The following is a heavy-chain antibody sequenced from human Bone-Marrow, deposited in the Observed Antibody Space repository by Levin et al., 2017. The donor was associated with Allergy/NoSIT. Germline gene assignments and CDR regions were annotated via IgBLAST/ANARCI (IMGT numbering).Heavy chain of an antibody. J-gene: IGHJ5*02. CDR3: ARTWPFPNDLYGWFDP. D-gene: IGHD3/OR15-3a*01. V-gene: IGHV1-2*02. CDR2: INPNSGGT. CDR1: GYTFTGYY. Sequence: ASVKVSCKASGYTFTGYYMHWVRQAPGQGLEWMGWINPNSGGTNYAQKFQGRVTMTRDTSISTAYMELSRLRSDDTAVYYCARTWPFPNDLYGWFDPWGQGTLVTVSS.